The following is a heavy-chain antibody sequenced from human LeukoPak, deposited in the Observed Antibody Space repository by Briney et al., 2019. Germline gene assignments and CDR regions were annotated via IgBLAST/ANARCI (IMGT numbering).Heavy chain of an antibody. V-gene: IGHV4-59*01. Sequence: SETLSLTCTVSGGSISSYYWSWIRQPPGKGLEWIGYIYYSGSTNYNPPLKSRVTISVDTSKNQFSLKLSSVTAADTAVYYCARETLIDDSSSSNWFDPWGQGTLVTVSS. J-gene: IGHJ5*02. CDR1: GGSISSYY. CDR3: ARETLIDDSSSSNWFDP. D-gene: IGHD6-13*01. CDR2: IYYSGST.